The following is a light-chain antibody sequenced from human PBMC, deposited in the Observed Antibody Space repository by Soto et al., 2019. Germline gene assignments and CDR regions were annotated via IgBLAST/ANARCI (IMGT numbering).Light chain of an antibody. J-gene: IGKJ1*01. Sequence: DIQMTQSPSSLSASVGDSVTITCRASQNIETYLNWYQVKPGKAPKLLLSVAPGFQGDVPSYFSGSGSGTEFSLTISSVQPEDFATCYLLQNYNILRTFGQRTKVEIK. CDR3: LQNYNILRT. V-gene: IGKV1-39*01. CDR1: QNIETY. CDR2: VAP.